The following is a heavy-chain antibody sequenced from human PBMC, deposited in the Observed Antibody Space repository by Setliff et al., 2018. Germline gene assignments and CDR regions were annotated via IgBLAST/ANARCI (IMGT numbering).Heavy chain of an antibody. CDR3: ARRTGFAVAGFDH. CDR2: IYPGDSET. D-gene: IGHD6-19*01. J-gene: IGHJ4*01. Sequence: PGESLKISCQGSGYTFARHWIAWVRQMPGKGLEWMAIIYPGDSETRYNPSFQGQVTISADKPINTAYLQWSSLKASDTAIYFCARRTGFAVAGFDHWGRGTLVTVS. CDR1: GYTFARHW. V-gene: IGHV5-51*01.